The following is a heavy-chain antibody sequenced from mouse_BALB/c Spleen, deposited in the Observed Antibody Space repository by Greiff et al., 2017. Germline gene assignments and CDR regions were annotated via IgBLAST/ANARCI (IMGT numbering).Heavy chain of an antibody. D-gene: IGHD2-1*01. CDR2: ISSGGSYT. CDR1: GFTFSSYA. V-gene: IGHV5-9-4*01. CDR3: ARAGNDYYAMDY. Sequence: EVKVEESGGGLVKPGGSLKLSCAASGFTFSSYAMSWVRQSPEKRLEWVAEISSGGSYTYYPDTVTGRFTISRDNAKNTLYLEMSSLRSEDTAMYYCARAGNDYYAMDYWGQGTSVTVSS. J-gene: IGHJ4*01.